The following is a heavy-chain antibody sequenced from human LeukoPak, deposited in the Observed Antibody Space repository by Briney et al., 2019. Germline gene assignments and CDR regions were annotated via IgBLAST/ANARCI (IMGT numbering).Heavy chain of an antibody. J-gene: IGHJ4*02. Sequence: ASVKVSCKASGYTFTGFHMHWVRQAPGQGLEWMGWINPNSGGTNYAQKFQGRVTMTRDTSISTVYMELSRLRSDDTAVYYCAILGRVHILTAYPSWGQGTLVTVSS. CDR2: INPNSGGT. D-gene: IGHD3-9*01. CDR3: AILGRVHILTAYPS. CDR1: GYTFTGFH. V-gene: IGHV1-2*02.